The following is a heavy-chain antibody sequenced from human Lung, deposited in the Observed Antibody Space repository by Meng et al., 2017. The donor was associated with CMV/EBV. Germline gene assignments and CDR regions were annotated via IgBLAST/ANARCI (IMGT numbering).Heavy chain of an antibody. J-gene: IGHJ5*01. CDR2: VYHSGST. V-gene: IGHV4-4*02. Sequence: SETLSLXCALSGGSISSGHWWSWVRQPPLKGLEWIGEVYHSGSTNYNPSLKSRVTILLDKSKNHFSLKLTSVTAADTAVYYCARATIAAATMNRFDSWGQGAXVTVSS. D-gene: IGHD6-25*01. CDR3: ARATIAAATMNRFDS. CDR1: GGSISSGHW.